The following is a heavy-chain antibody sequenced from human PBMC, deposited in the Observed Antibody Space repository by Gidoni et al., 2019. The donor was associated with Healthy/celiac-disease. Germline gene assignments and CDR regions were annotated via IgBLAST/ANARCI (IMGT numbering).Heavy chain of an antibody. CDR2: IYTSGST. CDR1: GGSISSGSSY. CDR3: ARGGLEQQLVPIEDAFDI. V-gene: IGHV4-61*02. Sequence: QVQLQESGPGLVKPSQTLSLTCTVSGGSISSGSSYWSWIRQPAGKGLEWIGRIYTSGSTNYNPSLKSRVTISVDTSKNQFYLKLSSVTAADTAVYYCARGGLEQQLVPIEDAFDIWGQGTMVTVSS. J-gene: IGHJ3*02. D-gene: IGHD6-13*01.